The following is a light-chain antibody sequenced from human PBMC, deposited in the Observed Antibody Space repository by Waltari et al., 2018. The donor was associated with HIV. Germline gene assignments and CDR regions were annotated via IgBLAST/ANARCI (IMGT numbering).Light chain of an antibody. CDR2: DVT. J-gene: IGLJ2*01. V-gene: IGLV2-23*02. CDR3: CSYAGSSTFV. CDR1: SSDAGNYNY. Sequence: QSALTQPASVSGSPGQSITLSCTGTSSDAGNYNYVSWYQQHPGKAPKLMVYDVTKRPSGVSNRFSGSKSGNTASLTISGLQAEDEADYYCCSYAGSSTFVFGGGTKLTVL.